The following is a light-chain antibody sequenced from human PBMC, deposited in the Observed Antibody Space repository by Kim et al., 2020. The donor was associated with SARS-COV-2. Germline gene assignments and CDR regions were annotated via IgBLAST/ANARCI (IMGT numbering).Light chain of an antibody. CDR1: QSISSW. CDR2: KAS. V-gene: IGKV1-5*03. Sequence: DIQMTQSPSTLSASVGDRVTITCRASQSISSWLAWYQQKPGKAPKLLIYKASSIESGVPSRFSGSGSGTEFTLTISSLQPDDFATYYCQQYNSYSGTFGQGTKVDIK. J-gene: IGKJ1*01. CDR3: QQYNSYSGT.